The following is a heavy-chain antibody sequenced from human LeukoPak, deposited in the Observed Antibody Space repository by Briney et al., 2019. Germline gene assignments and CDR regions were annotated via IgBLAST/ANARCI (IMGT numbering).Heavy chain of an antibody. CDR1: GFTFSSYW. D-gene: IGHD3-10*01. CDR3: ARGELLWFGGPIDY. Sequence: GGSLRLSCAASGFTFSSYWMSWVRQAPGKGLEWVAVISYDGSNKYYADSVKGRFTISRDNSKNTLYLQMNSLRAEDTAVYYCARGELLWFGGPIDYWGQGTLVTVSS. J-gene: IGHJ4*02. V-gene: IGHV3-30*03. CDR2: ISYDGSNK.